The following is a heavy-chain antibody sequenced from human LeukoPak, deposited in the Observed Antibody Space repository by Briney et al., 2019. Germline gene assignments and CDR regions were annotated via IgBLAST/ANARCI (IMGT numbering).Heavy chain of an antibody. J-gene: IGHJ6*02. V-gene: IGHV3-23*01. Sequence: GGSLRLSCAASGFTFSSYAMSWVRQAPGKGLEWVSAISGSGGSTYYADSVKGRFTISRDNSKNTLYLQMNSLRAEDTAVYYCAKDQYGSGWYGNYYYGMDVWGQGTTVTVSS. CDR1: GFTFSSYA. D-gene: IGHD6-19*01. CDR3: AKDQYGSGWYGNYYYGMDV. CDR2: ISGSGGST.